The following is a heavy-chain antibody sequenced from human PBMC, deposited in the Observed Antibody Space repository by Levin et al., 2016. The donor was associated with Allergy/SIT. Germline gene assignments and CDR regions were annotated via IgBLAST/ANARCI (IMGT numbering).Heavy chain of an antibody. CDR2: ISKDGTVK. D-gene: IGHD1-1*01. Sequence: GGSLRLSCAASGFTFSSFWMSWVRQAPGKGLEWVAIISKDGTVKYYVDSVKGRFTISRDSAKNSLHLQMNSLRAEDTAVYYCAKVLGAFDDLPRAEDYWGQGTLVTVSS. CDR1: GFTFSSFW. J-gene: IGHJ4*02. V-gene: IGHV3-7*03. CDR3: AKVLGAFDDLPRAEDY.